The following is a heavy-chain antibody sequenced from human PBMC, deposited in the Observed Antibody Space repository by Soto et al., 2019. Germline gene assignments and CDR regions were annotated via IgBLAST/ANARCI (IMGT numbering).Heavy chain of an antibody. CDR3: AHSAGRNYGMDV. Sequence: QITLKESGPTLMQPTQTLTLTCTFSGFSLSTSEVGVGWIRQPPGKALEWLALIYWNDDKRYSPSLKSRLTITKDTSKNQVVLTMTNVDPVDTATYFCAHSAGRNYGMDVWGQGTTVTVSS. CDR2: IYWNDDK. J-gene: IGHJ6*02. CDR1: GFSLSTSEVG. V-gene: IGHV2-5*01. D-gene: IGHD1-26*01.